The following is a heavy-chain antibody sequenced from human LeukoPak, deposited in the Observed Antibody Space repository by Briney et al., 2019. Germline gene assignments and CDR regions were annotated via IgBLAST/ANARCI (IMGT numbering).Heavy chain of an antibody. D-gene: IGHD6-19*01. CDR1: GFTFIDSG. CDR2: IRSKADSYAT. CDR3: AKSSGRYEDY. V-gene: IGHV3-73*01. Sequence: PGGALRLSCSASGFTFIDSGRHGFGQASGKGRKGVGHIRSKADSYATVYAASVKGRFTITRDDSENTAYLQMNSLKTEDTAVYYCAKSSGRYEDYWGQGTLVTVSS. J-gene: IGHJ4*02.